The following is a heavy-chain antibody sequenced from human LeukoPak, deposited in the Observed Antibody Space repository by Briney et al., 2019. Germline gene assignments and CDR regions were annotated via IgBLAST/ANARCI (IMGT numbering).Heavy chain of an antibody. CDR1: GFTFSSYA. CDR3: ARGHDAFDI. V-gene: IGHV3-30-3*01. CDR2: ISYDGSNK. Sequence: PGRSLRHSCAASGFTFSSYAMHWVRQAPGKGLEWVSVISYDGSNKYYADSVKGRFTISRDNSKNTLYLQMNSLRAEDTAVYYCARGHDAFDIWGQGTMVTVSS. J-gene: IGHJ3*02.